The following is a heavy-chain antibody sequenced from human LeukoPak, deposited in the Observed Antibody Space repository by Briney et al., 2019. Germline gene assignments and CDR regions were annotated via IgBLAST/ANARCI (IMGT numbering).Heavy chain of an antibody. CDR1: GGSISSSSYY. CDR2: IYYSGST. Sequence: NPSETLSLTCTVSGGSISSSSYYWGWIRQPPGKGLEWIGSIYYSGSTYYNPSLKSRVTISVDTSKNQFSLKLSSVTAADTAVYYCAKHSLCLTYYDFWSGYYSPCYMDVWGKGTTVTVSS. V-gene: IGHV4-39*01. J-gene: IGHJ6*03. CDR3: AKHSLCLTYYDFWSGYYSPCYMDV. D-gene: IGHD3-3*01.